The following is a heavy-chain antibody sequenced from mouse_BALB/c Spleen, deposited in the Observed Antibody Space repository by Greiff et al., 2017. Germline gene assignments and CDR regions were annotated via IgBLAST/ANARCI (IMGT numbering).Heavy chain of an antibody. D-gene: IGHD2-4*01. V-gene: IGHV1S137*01. CDR2: ISTYYGDA. CDR3: ARWGGTMIIAMDY. J-gene: IGHJ4*01. CDR1: GYTFTDYA. Sequence: QVQLQQSGAELVRPGVSVKISCKGSGYTFTDYAMHWVKQSHAKSLEWIGVISTYYGDASYNQKFKGKATMTVDKSSSTAYMELARLTSEDSAIYYCARWGGTMIIAMDYWGQGTSVTVSS.